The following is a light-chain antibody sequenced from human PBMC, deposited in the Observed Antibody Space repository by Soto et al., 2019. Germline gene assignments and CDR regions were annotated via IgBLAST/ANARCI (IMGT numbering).Light chain of an antibody. J-gene: IGKJ4*01. Sequence: EIVMTQSPATLSLSPGERATLSCRAIQSVYSNLAWYQQKPGQTPRLLIYESSTRATGIPARFSGGGSGTEFTLTISSLQSEDFADYFCQQYQSWPLTFGGGTKVEIK. CDR1: QSVYSN. CDR2: ESS. CDR3: QQYQSWPLT. V-gene: IGKV3-15*01.